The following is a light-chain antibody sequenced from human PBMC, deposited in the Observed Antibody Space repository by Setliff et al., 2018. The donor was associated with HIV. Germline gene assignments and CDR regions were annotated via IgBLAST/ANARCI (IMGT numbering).Light chain of an antibody. CDR2: DVS. J-gene: IGLJ2*01. CDR1: SSNVGGYDY. V-gene: IGLV2-14*03. CDR3: SSYTFSTSLEVI. Sequence: QSALTQPASVSGSPGQSITISCTGTSSNVGGYDYVSWYQQHPGKAPKLMIYDVSNRPSGVSNRFSGSKSGNTASLTISGLQAGDEADYYCSSYTFSTSLEVIFGGGTK.